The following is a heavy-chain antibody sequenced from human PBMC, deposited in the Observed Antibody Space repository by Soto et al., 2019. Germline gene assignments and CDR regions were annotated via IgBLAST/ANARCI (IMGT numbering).Heavy chain of an antibody. D-gene: IGHD4-17*01. V-gene: IGHV3-30*18. Sequence: QVQLVESGGGVVQPGRSLRLSCAASGFTFSSYGMHWVRQAPGKGLEWVAVISYDGSNKYYADSVKGRFTISRDNSKNTLYLQMNSLRAEDMAVYYCAKDEVTVTTRGYYYYYMDVWGKGTTVTVSS. CDR2: ISYDGSNK. CDR3: AKDEVTVTTRGYYYYYMDV. CDR1: GFTFSSYG. J-gene: IGHJ6*03.